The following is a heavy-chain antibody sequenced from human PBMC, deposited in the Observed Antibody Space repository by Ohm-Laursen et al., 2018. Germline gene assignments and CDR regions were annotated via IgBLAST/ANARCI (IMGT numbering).Heavy chain of an antibody. Sequence: ASVKVSCKASGGTFSTYTINWVRQAPGQGLEWMGIVKIRSDYTAYAQQFQGRVTMAKDTSTGTVYMELSSLRSEDTAVYHCARDFNWATDYWGQGTQVTVSS. V-gene: IGHV1-46*01. CDR3: ARDFNWATDY. CDR2: VKIRSDYT. J-gene: IGHJ4*02. CDR1: GGTFSTYT. D-gene: IGHD1-1*01.